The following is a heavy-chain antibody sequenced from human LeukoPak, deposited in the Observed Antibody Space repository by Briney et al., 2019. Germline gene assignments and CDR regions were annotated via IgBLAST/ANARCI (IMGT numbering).Heavy chain of an antibody. CDR2: ISGSGAYT. Sequence: GGSLRLSCAASGFTFSSYVMRWVRQTPEKGLEYVSSISGSGAYTYYADSVKGRFTISRDNSKNTLYLQMTGLRDEDTAVYYCARGRGGDNSNWFDPWGPGTLVTVSS. D-gene: IGHD4-17*01. CDR3: ARGRGGDNSNWFDP. J-gene: IGHJ5*02. CDR1: GFTFSSYV. V-gene: IGHV3-23*01.